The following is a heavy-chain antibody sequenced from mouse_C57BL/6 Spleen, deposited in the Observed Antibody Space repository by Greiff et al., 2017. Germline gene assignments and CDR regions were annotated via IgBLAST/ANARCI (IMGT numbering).Heavy chain of an antibody. CDR2: FYPGRGSI. V-gene: IGHV1-62-2*01. Sequence: QVQLQQSGAELVKPGASVKLSCKASGYTFTEYTIHWVKQRSGQGLGWIGWFYPGRGSIKYNEKFKDTATLTADKSSSTVYMELSRLTSEDSAVYFCARHDYYGNAMDYWGQGTSVTVSS. J-gene: IGHJ4*01. D-gene: IGHD2-1*01. CDR3: ARHDYYGNAMDY. CDR1: GYTFTEYT.